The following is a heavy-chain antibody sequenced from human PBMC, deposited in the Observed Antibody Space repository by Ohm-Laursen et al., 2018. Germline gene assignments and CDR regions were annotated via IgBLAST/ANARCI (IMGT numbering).Heavy chain of an antibody. D-gene: IGHD3-3*01. V-gene: IGHV3-23*01. Sequence: GSLRLSCAASGFTFSSYAMSWVRQAPGKGLEWVSAISGSGGSTYYADSVKGRFTISRDNSKNTLYLQMNSLRAEDTAVYYCAKRTIFGFLPGDYFDYWGQGTLVTVSS. CDR3: AKRTIFGFLPGDYFDY. CDR2: ISGSGGST. CDR1: GFTFSSYA. J-gene: IGHJ4*02.